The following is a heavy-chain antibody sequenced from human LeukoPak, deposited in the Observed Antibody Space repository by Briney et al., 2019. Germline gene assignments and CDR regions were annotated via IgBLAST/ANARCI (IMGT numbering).Heavy chain of an antibody. Sequence: SLKISCAASGFTFDDYAMHWVRQAPGKGLEWVSGISWNSGSIGYADSVKGRFTISRDNAKNSLYLQMNSLRAEDTALYYCAKGTLPDYWGQGTLVTVSS. V-gene: IGHV3-9*01. CDR2: ISWNSGSI. J-gene: IGHJ4*02. CDR3: AKGTLPDY. CDR1: GFTFDDYA.